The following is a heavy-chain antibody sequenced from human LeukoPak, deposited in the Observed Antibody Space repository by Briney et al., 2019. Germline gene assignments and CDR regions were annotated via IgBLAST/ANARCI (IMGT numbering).Heavy chain of an antibody. V-gene: IGHV3-23*01. CDR3: AKLIAAAGTFDY. CDR1: GFTFSSYA. D-gene: IGHD6-13*01. J-gene: IGHJ4*02. Sequence: PGGSLRLSCSASGFTFSSYAMSWVRQAPGKGLEWVSAISGSGGSTYYADSVKGRFTISRDNSKNTLYLQMNSLRAEDTAVYYCAKLIAAAGTFDYWGQGTLVTVSS. CDR2: ISGSGGST.